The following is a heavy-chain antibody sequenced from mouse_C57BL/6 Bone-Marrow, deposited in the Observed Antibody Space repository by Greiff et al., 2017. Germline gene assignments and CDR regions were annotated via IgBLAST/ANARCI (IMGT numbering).Heavy chain of an antibody. CDR2: LRSKSSTYAT. CDR3: VREGTTVLATETFYY. J-gene: IGHJ2*01. CDR1: GFTFNTYA. V-gene: IGHV10-3*01. D-gene: IGHD1-1*01. Sequence: EVHLVESGGGLVQPKGSLQLSCAASGFTFNTYAMHWVRQAPGKGLEWVARLRSKSSTYATYSADSVKDRCTISRDESQSMLYLQMNNLKTEDTAMYYCVREGTTVLATETFYYWGQVTTLTVSS.